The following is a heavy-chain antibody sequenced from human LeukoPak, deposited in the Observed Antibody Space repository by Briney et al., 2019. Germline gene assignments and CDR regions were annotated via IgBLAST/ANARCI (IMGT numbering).Heavy chain of an antibody. D-gene: IGHD6-13*01. J-gene: IGHJ4*02. V-gene: IGHV4-39*01. CDR2: IYYSGST. Sequence: ASETLSLTCTVSGGSISSSSYYWGWIRQPPGKGLEWIGSIYYSGSTYYNPSLKSRVTISVDTSKNQFSLKLSSVTAADTAVYYCASYLIPAADPGGWGQGTLVTVSS. CDR3: ASYLIPAADPGG. CDR1: GGSISSSSYY.